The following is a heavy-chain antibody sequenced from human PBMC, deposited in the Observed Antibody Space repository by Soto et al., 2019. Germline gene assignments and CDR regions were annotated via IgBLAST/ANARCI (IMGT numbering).Heavy chain of an antibody. Sequence: QVQLVESGGGLVKPGGSLRLSCAASGFTFSDYYMSWIRQAPGKGLEWVSYISSSGSTIYYADSVKGRFTISRDNTKYSLDLQMNSLRAEDTAVYYCARGIVGYCDRISCYIWFDPWGQGTLVTVSS. V-gene: IGHV3-11*01. D-gene: IGHD2-2*02. CDR1: GFTFSDYY. J-gene: IGHJ5*02. CDR3: ARGIVGYCDRISCYIWFDP. CDR2: ISSSGSTI.